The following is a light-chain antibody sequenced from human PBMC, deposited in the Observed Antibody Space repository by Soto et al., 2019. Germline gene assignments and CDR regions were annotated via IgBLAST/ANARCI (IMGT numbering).Light chain of an antibody. Sequence: EIVMTQSPATLSVSPGERATLSCRASQSVSSNLAWYQQKPGQAPRLLIYGASTMATGFPARFSGSGSGTEFTLTISSLQSEDFAVYYCQQYNNWPPLTFGGGTKVEIK. CDR2: GAS. J-gene: IGKJ4*01. V-gene: IGKV3-15*01. CDR1: QSVSSN. CDR3: QQYNNWPPLT.